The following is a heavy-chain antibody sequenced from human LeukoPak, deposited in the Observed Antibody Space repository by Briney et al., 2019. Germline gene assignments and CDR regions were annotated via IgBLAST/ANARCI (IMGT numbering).Heavy chain of an antibody. CDR2: ISGSGGST. Sequence: HAGGSLRLSCAASGFTFSSYAMSWVRQAPGKGLEWVSAISGSGGSTYYADSVKGRFTISRDNSKNTLYLQMNSLRAEDTAVYYCARGKTGSYYSRSYYMDVWGKGTTVTVSS. CDR3: ARGKTGSYYSRSYYMDV. CDR1: GFTFSSYA. J-gene: IGHJ6*03. V-gene: IGHV3-23*01. D-gene: IGHD3-10*01.